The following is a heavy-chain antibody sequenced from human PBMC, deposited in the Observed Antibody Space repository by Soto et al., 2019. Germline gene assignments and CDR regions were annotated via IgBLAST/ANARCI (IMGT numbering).Heavy chain of an antibody. D-gene: IGHD3-10*01. CDR2: ISNKGGST. V-gene: IGHV3-23*04. CDR1: GFTFSSYS. Sequence: EVQLVESGGGLVKPGGSLRLSCAASGFTFSSYSMNWVRQAPGKGLEWVSGISNKGGSTYYADSVKGRFTISRDSSKNTLYLQMSSLRAEDTAVYYCAKEFGGGTYWGQGTLVTVSS. J-gene: IGHJ4*02. CDR3: AKEFGGGTY.